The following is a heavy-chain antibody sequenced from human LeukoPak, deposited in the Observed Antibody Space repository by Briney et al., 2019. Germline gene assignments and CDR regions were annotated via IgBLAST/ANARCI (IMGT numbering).Heavy chain of an antibody. CDR1: GFPFSSHG. CDR3: AHGAMYQLDY. V-gene: IGHV3-23*01. D-gene: IGHD2-2*01. J-gene: IGHJ4*02. Sequence: GGSLRLSCAASGFPFSSHGMSWVRQAPGKGLEWVSGIIGGGGSTYYADSVKGRFTVSGDNSRNTLFLQMNSLRAEDTAVYYCAHGAMYQLDYWGQGTLVTVSS. CDR2: IIGGGGST.